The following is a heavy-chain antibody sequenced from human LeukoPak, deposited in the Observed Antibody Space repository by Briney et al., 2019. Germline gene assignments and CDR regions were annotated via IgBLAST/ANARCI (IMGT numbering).Heavy chain of an antibody. D-gene: IGHD6-13*01. J-gene: IGHJ5*02. V-gene: IGHV3-33*01. CDR3: AREARIAGNWFDP. CDR2: IWYDGSNK. Sequence: HPGGSLRLSCAASGFTFSSYGMHWVRQAPGKGLEWVAVIWYDGSNKYYADSVKGRFTTARDNSKNTLYLQMNSLRAEDTAVYYCAREARIAGNWFDPWGQGTLVTVSS. CDR1: GFTFSSYG.